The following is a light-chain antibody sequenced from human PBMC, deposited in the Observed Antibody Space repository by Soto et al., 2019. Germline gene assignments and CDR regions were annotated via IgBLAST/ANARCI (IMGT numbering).Light chain of an antibody. CDR3: AAWDDSLAGPV. J-gene: IGLJ1*01. CDR2: NNN. Sequence: VLTQPPSASGTPGQTVIISCSGSRPDIGSNSVNWYQHLPGTAPKLLIYNNNQRPSGVPDRFSGSKSGTSASLAISGLQSEDEADYYCAAWDDSLAGPVFGTGTKVTVL. CDR1: RPDIGSNS. V-gene: IGLV1-44*01.